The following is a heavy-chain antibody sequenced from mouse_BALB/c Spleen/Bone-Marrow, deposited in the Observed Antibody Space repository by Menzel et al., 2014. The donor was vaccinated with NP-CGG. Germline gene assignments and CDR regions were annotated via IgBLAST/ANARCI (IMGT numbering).Heavy chain of an antibody. CDR2: INPDSSTI. CDR1: GFDFSRYW. V-gene: IGHV4-1*02. CDR3: ARLNYYGNLFV. D-gene: IGHD1-1*01. J-gene: IGHJ1*01. Sequence: EVHGVESGGGLVQPGGSLKLSCAASGFDFSRYWMSWVRQAPGKGLEWIGGINPDSSTINYTPSLKDKFIISRDNAKNTLYLQMSKVRSEDTALYYCARLNYYGNLFVWGAGTTVTVSS.